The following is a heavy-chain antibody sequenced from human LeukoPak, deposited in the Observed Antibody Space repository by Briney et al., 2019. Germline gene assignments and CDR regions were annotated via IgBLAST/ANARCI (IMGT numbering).Heavy chain of an antibody. V-gene: IGHV3-23*01. D-gene: IGHD6-19*01. CDR1: GFAFATYA. CDR3: AKRGAGSGGLHY. Sequence: GGSLRLSCAASGFAFATYAMSWVRQAPGKGLEWVSTFYETGKTDHADSVKGRFTISRDTSKNTLYLQMNSLRAEDTATYYCAKRGAGSGGLHYWGQGTLVTVSS. CDR2: FYETGKT. J-gene: IGHJ4*02.